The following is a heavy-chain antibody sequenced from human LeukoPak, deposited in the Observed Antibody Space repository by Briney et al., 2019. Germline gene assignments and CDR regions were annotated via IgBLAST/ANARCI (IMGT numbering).Heavy chain of an antibody. CDR1: GDSISSGLYY. J-gene: IGHJ6*03. CDR3: AAGRRGRYSPDNYYHLDV. CDR2: THDSGTT. D-gene: IGHD1-26*01. V-gene: IGHV4-31*03. Sequence: SETLSLTCIVSGDSISSGLYYWNWVRQHPGGGLEWIGCTHDSGTTYYSSSLRGRVIISLDTSKKEVSLKLTSVTAADTAVYYCAAGRRGRYSPDNYYHLDVWGTGTTVAVSS.